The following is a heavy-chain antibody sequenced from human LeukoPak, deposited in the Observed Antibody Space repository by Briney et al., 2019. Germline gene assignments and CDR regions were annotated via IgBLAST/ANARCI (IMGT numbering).Heavy chain of an antibody. CDR2: ISSSGSTI. D-gene: IGHD3-9*01. CDR3: ARRGYYDILTGYYPEPLYYFDY. V-gene: IGHV3-11*04. CDR1: GFTFSDYY. Sequence: GGSLRLSCAASGFTFSDYYMSWIRQAPGKGLEWVSYISSSGSTIYYADSVKGRFTISRDNAKNSLYLQMNRLRAEDTAVYYCARRGYYDILTGYYPEPLYYFDYWGQGTLVTVSS. J-gene: IGHJ4*02.